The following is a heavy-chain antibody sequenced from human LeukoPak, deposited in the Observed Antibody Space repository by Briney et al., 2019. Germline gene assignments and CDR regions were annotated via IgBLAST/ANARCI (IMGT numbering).Heavy chain of an antibody. J-gene: IGHJ4*02. CDR1: GDSISGYY. D-gene: IGHD5-18*01. V-gene: IGHV4-59*08. CDR3: ARHGGGYSFDY. Sequence: SETLSLTCSVSGDSISGYYWSWIRQPPGKGLEWIGSIYHSGSTSCNPSLKSRVTVSGDTSKKQFSLRLTSVTAADTSVYYCARHGGGYSFDYWGQGALVTVSS. CDR2: IYHSGST.